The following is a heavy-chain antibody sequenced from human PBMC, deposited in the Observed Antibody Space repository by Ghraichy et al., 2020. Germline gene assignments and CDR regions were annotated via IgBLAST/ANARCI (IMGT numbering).Heavy chain of an antibody. D-gene: IGHD6-19*01. CDR1: GGSISSGGYY. V-gene: IGHV4-31*11. Sequence: SQTLSLTCAVSGGSISSGGYYWSWIRQHPGKGLEWIGYIYYSGSTYYNPSLKSRVTISVDTSKNQFSLKLSSVTAADTAVYYCASAVAVAGYAFDIWGQGTMVTVSS. CDR3: ASAVAVAGYAFDI. J-gene: IGHJ3*02. CDR2: IYYSGST.